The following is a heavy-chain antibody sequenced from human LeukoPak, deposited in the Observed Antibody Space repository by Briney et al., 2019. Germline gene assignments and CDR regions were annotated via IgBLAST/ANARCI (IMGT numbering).Heavy chain of an antibody. V-gene: IGHV1-69*05. J-gene: IGHJ4*02. CDR3: ARDLRYYDSSGYYYVSDY. CDR2: IIPIFGTA. Sequence: ASVKVSCKASGGTFSSYAISWVRQAPGQGLEWMGRIIPIFGTANYAQKSQGRVTITTDESTSTAYMELSSLRSEDTAVYYCARDLRYYDSSGYYYVSDYWGQGTLVTVSS. D-gene: IGHD3-22*01. CDR1: GGTFSSYA.